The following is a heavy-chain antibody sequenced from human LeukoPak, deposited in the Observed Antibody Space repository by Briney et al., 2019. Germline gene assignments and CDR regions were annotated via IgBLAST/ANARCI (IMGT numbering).Heavy chain of an antibody. V-gene: IGHV4-34*01. CDR1: VGAFSGYY. Sequence: SGTLSLTCAVYVGAFSGYYWSWIRQPPGKGLEWIGEINHSGSTNYEPPLKSRVTISVDTSKTQFSLTLSYVTSADTAVDYCARDHVITFGGVIVPYYFDYWGQGTLVTVSS. D-gene: IGHD3-16*02. CDR2: INHSGST. J-gene: IGHJ4*02. CDR3: ARDHVITFGGVIVPYYFDY.